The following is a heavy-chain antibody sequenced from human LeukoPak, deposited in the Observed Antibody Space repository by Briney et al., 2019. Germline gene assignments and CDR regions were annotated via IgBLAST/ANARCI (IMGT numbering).Heavy chain of an antibody. CDR3: ARDGSGWDFDY. V-gene: IGHV3-30-3*01. J-gene: IGHJ4*02. Sequence: HRGSLRLSCTASGFTFSSYAIHWVRQAPGKGLEWVAVVSYDGSNKYYADSVKGRFTISRDNSKNTLYLQMNSLRAEDTAVYYCARDGSGWDFDYWGQGTLVTVSS. CDR1: GFTFSSYA. D-gene: IGHD6-19*01. CDR2: VSYDGSNK.